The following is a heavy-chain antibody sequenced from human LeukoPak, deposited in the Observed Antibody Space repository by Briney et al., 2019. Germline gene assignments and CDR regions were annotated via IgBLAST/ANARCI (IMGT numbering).Heavy chain of an antibody. D-gene: IGHD2-8*01. CDR3: ARAVLKQYCTNGVCYTKAAAGTIDY. J-gene: IGHJ4*02. CDR2: IYTSGST. CDR1: GGSISSGSYY. V-gene: IGHV4-61*02. Sequence: SETLSLTCTVSGGSISSGSYYWSWIRQPAGKGLEWIGRIYTSGSTNYNPSLKSRVTISVDTSKNQFSLKLSSVTAADTAVYYCARAVLKQYCTNGVCYTKAAAGTIDYWGQGTLVTVSS.